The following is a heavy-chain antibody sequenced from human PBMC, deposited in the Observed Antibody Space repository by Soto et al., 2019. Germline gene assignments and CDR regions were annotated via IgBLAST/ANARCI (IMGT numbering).Heavy chain of an antibody. CDR1: GYSFTSYW. CDR3: ARHPPYYGSVSSSYYYYGMDV. D-gene: IGHD3-10*01. CDR2: IYPGDSDT. J-gene: IGHJ6*02. V-gene: IGHV5-51*01. Sequence: RGESLKISCKGSGYSFTSYWIGWVRQMPGKGLEWMGIIYPGDSDTRYSPSFQGQVTISADKSISTAYLQWSSLKASDTAMYYCARHPPYYGSVSSSYYYYGMDVCGPATTLTVSS.